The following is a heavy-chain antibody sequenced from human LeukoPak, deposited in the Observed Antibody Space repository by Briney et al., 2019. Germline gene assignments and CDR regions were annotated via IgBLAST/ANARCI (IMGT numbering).Heavy chain of an antibody. CDR1: GFTFSSFG. CDR3: GIRDTSDYYVF. CDR2: VSGTGGST. V-gene: IGHV3-23*01. J-gene: IGHJ4*02. D-gene: IGHD3-22*01. Sequence: GGSLRLSCAASGFTFSSFGMSWVRQPPGKGLEWVSTVSGTGGSTYNADSVNGRFAISRDNSKNTLYLQMNGLRADDTAVYYCGIRDTSDYYVFWGQGTLVTVSS.